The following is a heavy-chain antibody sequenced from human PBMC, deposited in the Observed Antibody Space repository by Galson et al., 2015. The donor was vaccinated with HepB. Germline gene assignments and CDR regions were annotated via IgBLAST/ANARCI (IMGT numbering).Heavy chain of an antibody. CDR2: ISYDGSNK. V-gene: IGHV3-30*18. CDR1: GFTFSSYG. CDR3: AKVLWAGIAVAGTFDY. D-gene: IGHD6-19*01. J-gene: IGHJ4*02. Sequence: SLRLSCAASGFTFSSYGMHWVRQAPGKGLEWVAVISYDGSNKYYADSVKGRFTISRDNSKNTLYLQVNSLRAEDTAVYYCAKVLWAGIAVAGTFDYWGQGTLVTVSS.